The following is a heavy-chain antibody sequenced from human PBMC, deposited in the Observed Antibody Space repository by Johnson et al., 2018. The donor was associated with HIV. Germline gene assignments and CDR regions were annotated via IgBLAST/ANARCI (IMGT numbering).Heavy chain of an antibody. Sequence: VQLVESGGGVVQPGRSLRLSCAASGFTFSSYAMHWVRQAPGKGLEWVAVISYDGSNKYYADSVKGRFTISRDNSKNTLYLQMNSLRAEDTAVYYCAKTRLRFLEWYDAFDIWGQGTMVTVSS. V-gene: IGHV3-30-3*02. J-gene: IGHJ3*02. CDR3: AKTRLRFLEWYDAFDI. D-gene: IGHD3-3*01. CDR2: ISYDGSNK. CDR1: GFTFSSYA.